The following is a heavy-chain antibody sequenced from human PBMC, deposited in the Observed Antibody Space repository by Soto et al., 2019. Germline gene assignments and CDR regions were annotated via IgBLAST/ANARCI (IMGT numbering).Heavy chain of an antibody. CDR1: GGTISGYY. CDR3: ARGQRFSDWFDP. CDR2: IYSSGNT. V-gene: IGHV4-4*07. D-gene: IGHD3-3*01. J-gene: IGHJ5*02. Sequence: SETLSLTCRDSGGTISGYYWTWIRQPAGKGLEWIGRIYSSGNTKYNPSLQSRVTMSLDTSNNQFSLRLTSVTAADTAVYYCARGQRFSDWFDPWGQGTLVTVSS.